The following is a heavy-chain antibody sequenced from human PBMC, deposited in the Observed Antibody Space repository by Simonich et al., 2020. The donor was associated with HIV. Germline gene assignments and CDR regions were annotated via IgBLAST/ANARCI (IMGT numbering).Heavy chain of an antibody. D-gene: IGHD6-13*01. Sequence: QVQLVQSGAEVKKPGASVKVSCKASGYTFTGYYMHWVRQAPGQGLEWMGWINPNSGGTNNAQKFQGRVTMTRDTSISTAYMERSRLRSDDTAVYYCARGGSSWPLDYWGQGTLVTVSS. J-gene: IGHJ4*02. CDR3: ARGGSSWPLDY. CDR1: GYTFTGYY. V-gene: IGHV1-2*02. CDR2: INPNSGGT.